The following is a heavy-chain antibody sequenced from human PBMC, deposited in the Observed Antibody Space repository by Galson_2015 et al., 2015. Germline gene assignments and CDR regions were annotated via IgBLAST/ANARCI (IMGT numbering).Heavy chain of an antibody. Sequence: QSMSLTCPVSGASISSGRYCWSWLRQPAGGGLQWAGRISTSGDTSYNSSLRRRVPISQDTSQQTFSLRLTFLTAADTAIYYCARIWGETGLTTVNGFDIWGQGTTVIVSS. CDR2: ISTSGDT. D-gene: IGHD3-16*01. CDR3: ARIWGETGLTTVNGFDI. CDR1: GASISSGRYC. J-gene: IGHJ3*02. V-gene: IGHV4-61*02.